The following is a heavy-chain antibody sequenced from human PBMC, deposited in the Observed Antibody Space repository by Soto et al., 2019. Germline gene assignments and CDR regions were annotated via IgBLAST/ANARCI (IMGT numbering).Heavy chain of an antibody. CDR2: IVVGSGNT. J-gene: IGHJ4*02. CDR3: AAIYVWGSYREYYFDY. CDR1: GFTFTSSA. V-gene: IGHV1-58*01. D-gene: IGHD3-16*02. Sequence: SVKVSCKASGFTFTSSAVQWVRQARGQRLEWIGWIVVGSGNTNYAQKFQERVTITRDMSTSTAYMELSSLRSEDTAVYYCAAIYVWGSYREYYFDYWGQGTLVTVSS.